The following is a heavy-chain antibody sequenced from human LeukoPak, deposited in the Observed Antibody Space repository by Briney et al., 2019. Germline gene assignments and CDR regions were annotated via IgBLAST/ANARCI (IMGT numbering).Heavy chain of an antibody. CDR3: ARQRRSGCTFDY. D-gene: IGHD3-22*01. J-gene: IGHJ4*02. Sequence: PSETLSLTCTVSGGSISSSSYYWGWIRQPPGKGLEWIGSIYYSGSTYYNPSLKSRVTISVDTSKSQFSLKLSSVTAADTAVYYCARQRRSGCTFDYWGQGTLVTVSS. CDR2: IYYSGST. CDR1: GGSISSSSYY. V-gene: IGHV4-39*01.